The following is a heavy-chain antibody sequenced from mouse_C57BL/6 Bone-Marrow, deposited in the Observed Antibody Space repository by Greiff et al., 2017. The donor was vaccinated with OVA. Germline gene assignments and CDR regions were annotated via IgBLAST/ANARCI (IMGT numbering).Heavy chain of an antibody. V-gene: IGHV14-4*01. J-gene: IGHJ1*03. CDR1: GFNIKDDY. D-gene: IGHD3-1*01. Sequence: VQLQQSGAELVRPGASVKLSCTASGFNIKDDYMHWVKQRPEQGLEWIGWIDPENGDTEYASKFQGKATITADTSSNTAYLQLSSLTSEDTAVYYCTTGATGADWYFDVWGTGTTVTVSS. CDR3: TTGATGADWYFDV. CDR2: IDPENGDT.